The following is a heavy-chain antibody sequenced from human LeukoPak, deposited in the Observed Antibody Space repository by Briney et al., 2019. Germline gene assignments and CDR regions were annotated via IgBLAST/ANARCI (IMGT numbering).Heavy chain of an antibody. J-gene: IGHJ3*02. D-gene: IGHD3-22*01. Sequence: SETVSLTCAVSGGYISSGGYSWTWIRQPPGKGLELIGYIYQTGSTYYNPSLKSRVTISVDRSKNQFSLKLNSMTAADTAVYYCARGNYFDSSGSNEAFDMWGQGTMVTVSS. CDR2: IYQTGST. CDR3: ARGNYFDSSGSNEAFDM. V-gene: IGHV4-30-2*01. CDR1: GGYISSGGYS.